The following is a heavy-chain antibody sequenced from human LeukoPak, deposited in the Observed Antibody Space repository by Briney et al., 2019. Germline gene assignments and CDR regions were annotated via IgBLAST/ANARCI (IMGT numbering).Heavy chain of an antibody. D-gene: IGHD1-14*01. Sequence: SVKVSCKASGGTFSSYAISWVRQAPGQGLEWMGGIIPIFGTANYAQKFQGRVTITADESTSTAYMELSSLRSEDTAVYYCAREPESPKRALYGMDVWGQGTTVTVSS. CDR2: IIPIFGTA. V-gene: IGHV1-69*01. J-gene: IGHJ6*02. CDR3: AREPESPKRALYGMDV. CDR1: GGTFSSYA.